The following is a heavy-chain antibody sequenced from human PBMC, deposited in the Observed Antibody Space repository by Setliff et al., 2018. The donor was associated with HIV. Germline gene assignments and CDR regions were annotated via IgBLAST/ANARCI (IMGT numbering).Heavy chain of an antibody. D-gene: IGHD3-10*01. CDR3: ARADWYHGSGSHDY. CDR2: IKQDGSEK. CDR1: GFTFSSYW. Sequence: GGSLRLSCAASGFTFSSYWMSWVRQAPGKGLEWVANIKQDGSEKYYVDSVRGRFTISRDNAKNSLYLQMNSLRVEDTALYYCARADWYHGSGSHDYWGQGTLVTVSS. V-gene: IGHV3-7*04. J-gene: IGHJ4*02.